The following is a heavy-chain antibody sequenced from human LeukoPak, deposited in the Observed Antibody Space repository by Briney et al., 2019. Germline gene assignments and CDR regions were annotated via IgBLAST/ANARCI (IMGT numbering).Heavy chain of an antibody. D-gene: IGHD4-17*01. J-gene: IGHJ4*02. V-gene: IGHV4-34*01. CDR2: INHSGST. CDR3: AKDLNGDYGPFDY. CDR1: GGSFSGYY. Sequence: SETLSLTCAVYGGSFSGYYWSWIRQPPGKGLEWIGEINHSGSTNYNPSLKSRVTISVDTSKNQFSLKLSSVTAADTAVYYCAKDLNGDYGPFDYWGQGTLVTVSS.